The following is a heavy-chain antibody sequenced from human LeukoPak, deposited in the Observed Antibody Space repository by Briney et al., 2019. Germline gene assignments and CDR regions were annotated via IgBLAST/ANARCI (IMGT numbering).Heavy chain of an antibody. CDR2: ISDSGGST. Sequence: PGGSLRLSCSASGFPFSSYAMHWVRQAPGKGLEYVSAISDSGGSTYYADSVKGRFTISRDNSKNTLYLQMSSLRSEDTAVYYCATYSSGWYDYWGQGTLVTVSS. J-gene: IGHJ4*02. V-gene: IGHV3-64D*09. CDR1: GFPFSSYA. CDR3: ATYSSGWYDY. D-gene: IGHD6-19*01.